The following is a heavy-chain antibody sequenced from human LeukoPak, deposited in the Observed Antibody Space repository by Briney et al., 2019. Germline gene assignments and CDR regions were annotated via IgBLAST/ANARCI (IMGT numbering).Heavy chain of an antibody. CDR2: IYSGGST. V-gene: IGHV3-53*01. J-gene: IGHJ6*03. CDR3: ARDVRSGSYYGPSYYYMDV. CDR1: GFTVSSNY. D-gene: IGHD1-26*01. Sequence: PGGALRLSCAASGFTVSSNYMSWVRQAPGKGLDRVSVIYSGGSTYYADSVKGRFTISRDNSKNTLYLQMNSLRAEDTAVYYCARDVRSGSYYGPSYYYMDVWGKGTTVTVSS.